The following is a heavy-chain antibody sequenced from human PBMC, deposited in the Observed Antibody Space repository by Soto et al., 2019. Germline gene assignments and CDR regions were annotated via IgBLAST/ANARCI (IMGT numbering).Heavy chain of an antibody. CDR3: AKEGPVVARSYYGMDV. D-gene: IGHD2-15*01. Sequence: QVQLVESGGGVVQPGRSLRLSCAASGFTFSSYGMHWVRQAPGKGLEWVAVISYDGSNKYYADSVKGRFTISRDNSKNTLYLQMNSLRAEDTAVYYCAKEGPVVARSYYGMDVWGQGTTVTVSS. CDR2: ISYDGSNK. CDR1: GFTFSSYG. J-gene: IGHJ6*02. V-gene: IGHV3-30*18.